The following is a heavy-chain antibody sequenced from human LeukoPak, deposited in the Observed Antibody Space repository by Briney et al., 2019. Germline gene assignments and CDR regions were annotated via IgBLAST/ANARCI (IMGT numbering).Heavy chain of an antibody. CDR3: ARGGYNWNDFDY. J-gene: IGHJ4*02. CDR2: IYYSGST. D-gene: IGHD1-1*01. CDR1: GGSISSSSYY. V-gene: IGHV4-39*07. Sequence: SQTLSLTCTVSGGSISSSSYYWGWIRQPPGKGQEWIGSIYYSGSTYYNPSLKSRVTISVDTSKNQFSLKLSSVTAADTAVYYCARGGYNWNDFDYWGRGTLVTVSS.